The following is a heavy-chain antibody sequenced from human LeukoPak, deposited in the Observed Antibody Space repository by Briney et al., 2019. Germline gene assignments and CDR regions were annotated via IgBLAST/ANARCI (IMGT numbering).Heavy chain of an antibody. CDR1: GGSISNYY. CDR2: IYTGGST. CDR3: ARERVAIAGRVYYFDY. Sequence: PSETLSLTCTVSGGSISNYYWSWIRQPAGRGLEWIGRIYTGGSTNYDPSLKSRVTMSVDTSKNQFSLKLSSVTAADTAVYYCARERVAIAGRVYYFDYWGQGTLVTVSS. V-gene: IGHV4-4*07. D-gene: IGHD6-6*01. J-gene: IGHJ4*02.